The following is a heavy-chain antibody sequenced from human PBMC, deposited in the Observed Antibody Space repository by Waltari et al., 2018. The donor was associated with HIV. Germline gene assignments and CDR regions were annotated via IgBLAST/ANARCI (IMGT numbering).Heavy chain of an antibody. CDR2: ISGSGGST. V-gene: IGHV3-23*01. Sequence: EVQLLESGGGLVQPGGSLRLSCVASGFTFRWYALSWVRPAPGKGLEWVSAISGSGGSTYYADSVKGRFTISRDNSKNTLYLQMNSLRAEDTAVYYCAKDPMDIVATINYYGMDVWGQGTTVTVSS. D-gene: IGHD5-12*01. J-gene: IGHJ6*02. CDR1: GFTFRWYA. CDR3: AKDPMDIVATINYYGMDV.